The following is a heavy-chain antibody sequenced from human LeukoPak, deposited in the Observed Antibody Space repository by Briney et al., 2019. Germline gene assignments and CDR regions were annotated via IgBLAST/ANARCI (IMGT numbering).Heavy chain of an antibody. CDR2: IKTDGSEK. V-gene: IGHV3-7*03. CDR1: GFTFSNYW. CDR3: AKVGRVVPAAPRDYYYGMDV. D-gene: IGHD2-2*01. J-gene: IGHJ6*02. Sequence: GGSLRLSCEGSGFTFSNYWMGWVRHAPGKGLQWVANIKTDGSEKYYVDSVKGRFTISRDNSKNTLYLQMNSLRAEDTAVHYCAKVGRVVPAAPRDYYYGMDVWGQGTTVTVSS.